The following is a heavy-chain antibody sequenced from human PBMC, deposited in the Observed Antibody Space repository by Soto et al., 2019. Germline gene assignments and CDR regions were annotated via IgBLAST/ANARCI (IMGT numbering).Heavy chain of an antibody. V-gene: IGHV4-39*07. J-gene: IGHJ5*02. D-gene: IGHD2-21*02. Sequence: SETLSLTCTVSGGSFSSSSYYWGWIRQPPGKGLEWIGSIYYSGSTYYNPSLMSRLTISVDTSKNQFSRKLTSVTAAETAVYYCVRTARQGAVAPHWFDRWGQGTQVTVSS. CDR1: GGSFSSSSYY. CDR3: VRTARQGAVAPHWFDR. CDR2: IYYSGST.